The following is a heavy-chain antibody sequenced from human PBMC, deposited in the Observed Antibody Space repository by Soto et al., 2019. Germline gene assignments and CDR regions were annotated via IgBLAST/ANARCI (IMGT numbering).Heavy chain of an antibody. CDR3: ARCSLVVIPVPGFDP. J-gene: IGHJ5*02. CDR1: GCSISSGGYY. D-gene: IGHD2-15*01. V-gene: IGHV4-31*03. Sequence: ASETLSLTCHVSGCSISSGGYYWSWIRQHPGRGLEWIGYIYYNGNTYYNPSLKSRVTVSVDTSRNQFSLNVRSVTAADTAVYYCARCSLVVIPVPGFDPWGQGTLVTVSS. CDR2: IYYNGNT.